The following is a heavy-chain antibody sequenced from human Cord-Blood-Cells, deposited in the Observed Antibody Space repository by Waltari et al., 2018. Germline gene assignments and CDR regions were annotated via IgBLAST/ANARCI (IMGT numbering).Heavy chain of an antibody. Sequence: QVQLVQSGAEVKKPGASVKVSCKASGYTFTGYYMHWVRQAPGQGLEWRGWINPNSGGTNYAQKFQGRVTMTSDTSISTAYMELSRLRSDDTAVYYCARERVGIAAAGDAFDIWGQGTMVTVSS. CDR2: INPNSGGT. J-gene: IGHJ3*02. V-gene: IGHV1-2*02. CDR1: GYTFTGYY. D-gene: IGHD6-13*01. CDR3: ARERVGIAAAGDAFDI.